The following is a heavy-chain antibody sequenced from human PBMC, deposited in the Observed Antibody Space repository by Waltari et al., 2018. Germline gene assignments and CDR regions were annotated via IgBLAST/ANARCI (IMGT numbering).Heavy chain of an antibody. J-gene: IGHJ5*02. CDR1: GFTFSSNA. CDR3: AKDQVDS. Sequence: EVQLLESGGGLVQPGGSLRLSCAASGFTFSSNAMSWVRQAPGKGLEWVSTISGNGDTTYYADPVKGRFTISRDNSENTLYLQVNSLRAEDTAMYYCAKDQVDSWGQGTLVTVSS. CDR2: ISGNGDTT. V-gene: IGHV3-23*01.